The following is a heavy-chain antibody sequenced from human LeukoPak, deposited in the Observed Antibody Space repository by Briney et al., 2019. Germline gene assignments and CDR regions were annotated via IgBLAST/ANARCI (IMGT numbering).Heavy chain of an antibody. Sequence: RGASLQISCKGSGYSFTSYWIGWVRQMPGKGLEWMGIIYPGDSDTRYSPSFQGQVTISADKSISTAYLQWSSLKASDTAMYYCARPHWREGDAFDIWGQGTMVTVSS. CDR2: IYPGDSDT. D-gene: IGHD1-1*01. V-gene: IGHV5-51*01. J-gene: IGHJ3*02. CDR1: GYSFTSYW. CDR3: ARPHWREGDAFDI.